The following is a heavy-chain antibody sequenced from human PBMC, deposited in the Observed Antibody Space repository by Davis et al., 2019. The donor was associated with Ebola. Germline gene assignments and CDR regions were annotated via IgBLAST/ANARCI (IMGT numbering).Heavy chain of an antibody. J-gene: IGHJ4*02. V-gene: IGHV4-39*07. Sequence: SETLSLTCTVSGGSISSSSYYWGWIRQPPGKGLEWIGEINHSGSTNYNPSLKSRVTISVDTSKNQFSLKLSSVTAADTAVYYCARRVGARSGFDSWGQGSLVTVSS. CDR2: INHSGST. CDR1: GGSISSSSYY. D-gene: IGHD1-26*01. CDR3: ARRVGARSGFDS.